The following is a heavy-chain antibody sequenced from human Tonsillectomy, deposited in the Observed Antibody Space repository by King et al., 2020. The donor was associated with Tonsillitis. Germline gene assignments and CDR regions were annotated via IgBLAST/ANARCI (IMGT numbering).Heavy chain of an antibody. J-gene: IGHJ3*02. CDR2: ISFDGSYK. V-gene: IGHV3-30*01. Sequence: VQLVESGGGVVQPGSSLRLSCAASGFTFRSYAMHWVRQAPGKGLEWVAVISFDGSYKYYADSVKGRFTISRDTSKNTLYLQMNNLRAEATAVYYCARAPTVTDAFDIWGQGTMVTVSS. D-gene: IGHD4-17*01. CDR3: ARAPTVTDAFDI. CDR1: GFTFRSYA.